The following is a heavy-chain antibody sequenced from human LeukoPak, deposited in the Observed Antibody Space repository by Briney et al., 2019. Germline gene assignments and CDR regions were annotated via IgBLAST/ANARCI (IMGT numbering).Heavy chain of an antibody. V-gene: IGHV1-24*01. D-gene: IGHD3-3*01. Sequence: ASVKVSCKVSGYTLTELSMHWVRQAPGKGLEWMGGFDPEDGETIYAQKFQGRVTMTEDTSTDTAYMELSSLRSEDTAVYYCATGPARVWSDYYVGYFDYWGQGTLVTVSS. CDR2: FDPEDGET. J-gene: IGHJ4*02. CDR3: ATGPARVWSDYYVGYFDY. CDR1: GYTLTELS.